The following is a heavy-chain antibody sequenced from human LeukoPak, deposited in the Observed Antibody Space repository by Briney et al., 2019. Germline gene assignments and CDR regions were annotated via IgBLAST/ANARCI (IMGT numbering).Heavy chain of an antibody. CDR1: GYTFTIYD. D-gene: IGHD3-10*01. J-gene: IGHJ5*02. CDR3: ARGPARSQGSYYKINWFDP. CDR2: MNPNSGNT. Sequence: GASVKVSFKASGYTFTIYDINWVRQATGQGLEWMGWMNPNSGNTGYAQKFQGRVTMTRNTSISTAYMELSSLRSEDTAVYYCARGPARSQGSYYKINWFDPWGQGTLVTVSS. V-gene: IGHV1-8*01.